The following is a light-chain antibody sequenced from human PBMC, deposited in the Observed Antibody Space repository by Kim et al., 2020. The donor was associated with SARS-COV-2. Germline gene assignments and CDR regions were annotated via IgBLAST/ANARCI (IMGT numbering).Light chain of an antibody. CDR3: QQRGH. CDR1: QSVATY. J-gene: IGKJ5*01. V-gene: IGKV3-11*01. CDR2: DAS. Sequence: PGERATLSCRASQSVATYLAWYQQKPGQAPRLLIYDASKRATGIPARFRGNGSGTDFTLTIGTLEPEDSAVYYCQQRGHFGQGTRLEIK.